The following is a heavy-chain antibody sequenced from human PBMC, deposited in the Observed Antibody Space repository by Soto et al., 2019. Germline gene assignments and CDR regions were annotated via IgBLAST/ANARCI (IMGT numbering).Heavy chain of an antibody. V-gene: IGHV1-69*01. D-gene: IGHD6-13*01. CDR1: GGTFSRYA. CDR3: ARGYSSTGYPGWYFDL. Sequence: QVQLVQSGAEVKKPGSSVKVSCKASGGTFSRYAISWVRQAPGQGLEWMGGIIPIFGTANYAQKFQGRVTITADESTSTAYMELSSLRSEDTAVYYCARGYSSTGYPGWYFDLWGRGTLVTVSS. CDR2: IIPIFGTA. J-gene: IGHJ2*01.